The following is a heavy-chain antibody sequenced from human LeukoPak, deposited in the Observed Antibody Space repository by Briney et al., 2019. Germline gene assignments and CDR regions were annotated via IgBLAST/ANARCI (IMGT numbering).Heavy chain of an antibody. CDR2: IYTSGST. D-gene: IGHD2-2*01. Sequence: SQTLSLTCSASGGSIYSGTYYWSWIRQPAGKGLEWIGRIYTSGSTNYHPSLKSRVTVSQDISKNQFSLKLSSVTAADTAVYYCARETHMYCKSNSCYGYFDLWGRGTLVTVSS. J-gene: IGHJ2*01. V-gene: IGHV4-61*02. CDR3: ARETHMYCKSNSCYGYFDL. CDR1: GGSIYSGTYY.